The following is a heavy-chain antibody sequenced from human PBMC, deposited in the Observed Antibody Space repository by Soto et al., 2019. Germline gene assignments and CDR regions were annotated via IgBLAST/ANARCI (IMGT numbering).Heavy chain of an antibody. Sequence: ASVKVSCKTSGYTFAAYYIHWVRQVPGQGLEWMGWIKPDSGGTYSAQNFQDWVTLTRDTSINTAYMELRRLRSDDTAVYYCARDGRNTYNSREVWDFDYSCQGTLVTVSS. CDR3: ARDGRNTYNSREVWDFDY. D-gene: IGHD1-20*01. CDR2: IKPDSGGT. J-gene: IGHJ4*02. V-gene: IGHV1-2*04. CDR1: GYTFAAYY.